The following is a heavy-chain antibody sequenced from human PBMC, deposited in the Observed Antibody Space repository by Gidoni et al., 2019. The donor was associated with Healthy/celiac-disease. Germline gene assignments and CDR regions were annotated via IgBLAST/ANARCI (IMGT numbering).Heavy chain of an antibody. J-gene: IGHJ6*03. CDR3: AKGPVATLFGYYYYYMDV. CDR2: IRYDGSNK. CDR1: GFTFISYG. Sequence: QVQLVEFGGGVVQPGGSLRLSCAASGFTFISYGMHWVRQAPGKGLEWVAFIRYDGSNKYYADSVKGRFTISRDNSKNTLYLQMNSLRAEDTAVYYCAKGPVATLFGYYYYYMDVWGKGTTVTVSS. V-gene: IGHV3-30*02. D-gene: IGHD5-12*01.